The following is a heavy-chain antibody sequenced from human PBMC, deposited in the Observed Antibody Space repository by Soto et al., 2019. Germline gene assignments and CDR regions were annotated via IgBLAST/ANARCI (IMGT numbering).Heavy chain of an antibody. J-gene: IGHJ6*02. V-gene: IGHV3-15*01. Sequence: GSLRLSSAASGLSLSNAWMTWVRQAPGKGLELVGRIKSKTDGGTTDYAAPVKGRFTISRDDSKNTLYLQMNSLKTEDTAVYYCAKDSGGLWFGELIYYYGMDVWGQGTTVTGSS. CDR3: AKDSGGLWFGELIYYYGMDV. D-gene: IGHD3-10*01. CDR1: GLSLSNAW. CDR2: IKSKTDGGTT.